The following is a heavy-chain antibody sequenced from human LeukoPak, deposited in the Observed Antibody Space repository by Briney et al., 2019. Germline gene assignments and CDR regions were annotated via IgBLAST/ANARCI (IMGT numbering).Heavy chain of an antibody. CDR2: INPNSGST. CDR1: GYTLTGYY. CDR3: ASNYCSSTSCYRNY. Sequence: WASVKVSCKASGYTLTGYYMHWVRQAPGQGLEWMGWINPNSGSTNYAQKFQGRVTMTRDTSISTAYMELSRLRSDDTAVYYCASNYCSSTSCYRNYWGQGTLVTVSS. J-gene: IGHJ4*02. V-gene: IGHV1-2*02. D-gene: IGHD2-2*02.